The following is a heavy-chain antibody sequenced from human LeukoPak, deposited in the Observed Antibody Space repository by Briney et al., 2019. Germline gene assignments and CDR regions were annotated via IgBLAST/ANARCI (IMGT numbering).Heavy chain of an antibody. Sequence: PGGSLRLSCAASGFTVSSNYMSWVRQAPGKGLEWVSVIYSGGSTYYADSVKGRFTIFRDNSKNTLYLQMNSLRAEDTAVYYCARGNKMYYEAYWGQGTLVTVSS. CDR3: ARGNKMYYEAY. V-gene: IGHV3-53*01. CDR1: GFTVSSNY. CDR2: IYSGGST. J-gene: IGHJ4*02. D-gene: IGHD2-8*01.